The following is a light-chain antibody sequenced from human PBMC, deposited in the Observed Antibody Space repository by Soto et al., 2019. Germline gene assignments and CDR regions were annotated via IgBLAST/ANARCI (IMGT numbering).Light chain of an antibody. J-gene: IGKJ5*01. CDR2: GVS. V-gene: IGKV3-20*01. CDR1: QSVSSSY. CDR3: QQYGSSPRLP. Sequence: IVGTKSAGKVTLSPGERATLSCRASQSVSSSYLAWYQQKPGQAPKFLIYGVSSRATGIPDRFSGSGSGTNFTLTISRREPADFAVYHYQQYGSSPRLPFAQGTRVDIK.